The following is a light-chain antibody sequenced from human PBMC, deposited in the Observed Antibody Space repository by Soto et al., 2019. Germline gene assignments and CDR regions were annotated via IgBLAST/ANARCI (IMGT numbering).Light chain of an antibody. V-gene: IGLV2-14*03. CDR2: DVT. J-gene: IGLJ1*01. CDR3: SSYTSSSTYV. CDR1: SSDVGAYNY. Sequence: QSALTQPASVSGSPGQSIAISCTGTSSDVGAYNYVSWYQQHPGKAPKLMIFDVTNRPSGVSDRFSGSKSGNTASLTFSGLQAEDEADYYCSSYTSSSTYVFGTGTKVTVL.